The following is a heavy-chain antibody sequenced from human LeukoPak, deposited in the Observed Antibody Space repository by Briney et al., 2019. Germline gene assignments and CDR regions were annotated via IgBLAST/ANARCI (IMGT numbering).Heavy chain of an antibody. V-gene: IGHV3-74*01. D-gene: IGHD3-22*01. J-gene: IGHJ4*02. Sequence: PGGSLRLSYAASGFTFSSYWMHWVRQAPGKGLVWVSRINSDGSSTSYADSVKGRFTISRDNAKNTLYLQMNSLRAEDTAVYYCARAYYDSSGYCDYWGQGTLVTVSS. CDR1: GFTFSSYW. CDR2: INSDGSST. CDR3: ARAYYDSSGYCDY.